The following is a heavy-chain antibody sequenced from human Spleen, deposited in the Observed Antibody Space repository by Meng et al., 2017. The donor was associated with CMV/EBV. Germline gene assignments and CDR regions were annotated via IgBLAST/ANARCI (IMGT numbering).Heavy chain of an antibody. D-gene: IGHD3-16*01. CDR3: ARDTSGD. J-gene: IGHJ4*02. Sequence: LSLTCAVYGVSLGRDYWSGCRQTQEKGVDCIGDVNHRGRTTNNPSLKTRVTISIDTSKKQFFLNLTSMTAADTGVYYCARDTSGDWGQGTPVTVSS. CDR1: GVSLGRDY. V-gene: IGHV4-34*01. CDR2: VNHRGRT.